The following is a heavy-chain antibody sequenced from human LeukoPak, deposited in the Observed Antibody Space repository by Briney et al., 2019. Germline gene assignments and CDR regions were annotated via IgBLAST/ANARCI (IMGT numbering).Heavy chain of an antibody. D-gene: IGHD1-1*01. Sequence: PGGSLRLSCAASGFTFSSYVMTWVRQAPGKGLEWVSTISAGGGSTYYADSVKGRFTISRDNSKNTLHLQMNSLRVGDTAVYYCVTRGTTGTKYLEHWGQGTLVTVSS. CDR2: ISAGGGST. CDR1: GFTFSSYV. J-gene: IGHJ1*01. CDR3: VTRGTTGTKYLEH. V-gene: IGHV3-23*01.